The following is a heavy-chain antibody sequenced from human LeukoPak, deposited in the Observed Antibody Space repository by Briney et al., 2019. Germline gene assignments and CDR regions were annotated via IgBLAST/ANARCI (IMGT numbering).Heavy chain of an antibody. CDR3: ARGTWNPALLDS. CDR1: GFNVSNTY. Sequence: GGSLRLSCVVTGFNVSNTYMSWVRQAPGKGLEWVSVIYSGGRTYYADSVKGRFTMSRDNSKNTLYFQMNSLTAEDTAVYFCARGTWNPALLDSWGQGTLVTVSS. CDR2: IYSGGRT. D-gene: IGHD1-1*01. V-gene: IGHV3-53*01. J-gene: IGHJ4*02.